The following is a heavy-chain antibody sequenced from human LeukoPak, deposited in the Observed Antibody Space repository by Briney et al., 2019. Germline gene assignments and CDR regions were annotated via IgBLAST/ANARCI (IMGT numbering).Heavy chain of an antibody. V-gene: IGHV1-2*02. CDR2: INPNSGGT. CDR3: ARDLGFDSNWFDP. J-gene: IGHJ5*02. D-gene: IGHD2-21*01. CDR1: GYTFTGYY. Sequence: ASVKVSCKASGYTFTGYYMHWVRQAPGQGLEWMGWINPNSGGTNCAQKFQGRVTMTRDTSISTAYMELSRLRSDDTAVYYCARDLGFDSNWFDPWGQGTLVTVSS.